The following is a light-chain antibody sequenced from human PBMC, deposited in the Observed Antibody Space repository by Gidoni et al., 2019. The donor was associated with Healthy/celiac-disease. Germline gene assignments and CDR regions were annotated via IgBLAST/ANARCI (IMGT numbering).Light chain of an antibody. J-gene: IGKJ2*01. CDR2: AAS. V-gene: IGKV3-11*01. CDR3: QQRSNWPQT. Sequence: EIVLTQSPATLSLSPGERATLSCRASQSVSSYLAWYQQTPGQAPSLLIYAASNSATGIPARFRGSVSGTDFTLTISSLEPEDFAVYYFQQRSNWPQTFGQGTKLEIK. CDR1: QSVSSY.